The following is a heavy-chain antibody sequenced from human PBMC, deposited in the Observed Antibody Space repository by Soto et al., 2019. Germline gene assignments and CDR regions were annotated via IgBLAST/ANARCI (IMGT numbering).Heavy chain of an antibody. CDR3: ARGASRIAAAGNWIDS. D-gene: IGHD6-13*01. CDR1: GGSISSYY. J-gene: IGHJ5*01. V-gene: IGHV4-59*06. CDR2: IYYSGST. Sequence: GTLSLTCTVSGGSISSYYWSWIRQPAGKGLEWIGYIYYSGSTYYNPSLKSRVTISVDTSKNQFSLKLSSVTAADTAVYYCARGASRIAAAGNWIDSSGPGPLVTVSA.